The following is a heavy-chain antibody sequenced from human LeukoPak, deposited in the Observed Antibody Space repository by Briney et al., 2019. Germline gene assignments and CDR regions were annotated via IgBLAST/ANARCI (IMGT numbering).Heavy chain of an antibody. CDR3: AREPTSGREPTSGRPLDY. CDR2: IYSSGSN. CDR1: GGSISGYF. J-gene: IGHJ4*02. Sequence: SETLSLTCTVSGGSISGYFWSWIRQPAGKGLEWIGRIYSSGSNNYNPSLKSRVTMSLDSSKNHLSLNLSSVTAADTAVYYCAREPTSGREPTSGRPLDYWGQGTLVTVSS. D-gene: IGHD5-12*01. V-gene: IGHV4-4*07.